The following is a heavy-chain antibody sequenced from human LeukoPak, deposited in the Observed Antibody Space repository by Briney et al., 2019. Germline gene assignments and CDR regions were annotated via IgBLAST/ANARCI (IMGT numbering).Heavy chain of an antibody. D-gene: IGHD6-13*01. J-gene: IGHJ4*02. Sequence: SETLSLTCTVSGGSISSYYWSWIRQPPGKGLEWIGYIYYGGNTNYNPSLKSRVTISIDTSNNQFSLKLTSVTAAATAVYYCARTPITTAGMLDNWGQGTLVTVSP. CDR2: IYYGGNT. CDR1: GGSISSYY. CDR3: ARTPITTAGMLDN. V-gene: IGHV4-59*08.